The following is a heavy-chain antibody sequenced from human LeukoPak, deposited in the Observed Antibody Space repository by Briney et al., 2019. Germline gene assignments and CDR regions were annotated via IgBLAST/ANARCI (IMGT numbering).Heavy chain of an antibody. CDR3: AATPKTYDILTGYYRGRRDATES. V-gene: IGHV4-61*09. CDR1: GGSISSGSYY. Sequence: PSETLSLTCTVSGGSISSGSYYWSWIRQPAGKGLEWIGHIYTSGGTNYNPSLKSRVTISVDTSKKQFSLKLSSVIAADTAVYYCAATPKTYDILTGYYRGRRDATESWDQGTLVTVSS. CDR2: IYTSGGT. D-gene: IGHD3-9*01. J-gene: IGHJ5*02.